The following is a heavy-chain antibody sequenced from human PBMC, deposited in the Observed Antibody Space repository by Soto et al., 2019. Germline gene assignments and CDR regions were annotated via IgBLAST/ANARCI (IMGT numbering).Heavy chain of an antibody. V-gene: IGHV3-23*01. CDR3: AKDYRNRYCSSTSCYDWFDP. Sequence: PGGSLRLSCAASGFTFSSYAMTWVRQAPEKGLEWVSGISDSGGGTYYADSVKGRFTISRDNSKNTLYLQMNSLRAEDTAVYYCAKDYRNRYCSSTSCYDWFDPWGQGTLVTVSS. CDR1: GFTFSSYA. CDR2: ISDSGGGT. D-gene: IGHD2-2*01. J-gene: IGHJ5*02.